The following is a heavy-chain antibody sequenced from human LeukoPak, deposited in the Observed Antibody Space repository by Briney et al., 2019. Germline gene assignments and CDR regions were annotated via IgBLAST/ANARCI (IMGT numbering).Heavy chain of an antibody. CDR3: ARPGQLGSLYDGLDV. CDR1: GGSFSDYY. V-gene: IGHV4-34*01. CDR2: INHGGST. D-gene: IGHD7-27*01. J-gene: IGHJ6*02. Sequence: ETLSLTCAVYGGSFSDYYWTWIRHPPGKGLEWIGEINHGGSTNYNPSLKSRVTISVDTSKKQFSLKVISVIAADTAVYYCARPGQLGSLYDGLDVWGLGTTVTVSS.